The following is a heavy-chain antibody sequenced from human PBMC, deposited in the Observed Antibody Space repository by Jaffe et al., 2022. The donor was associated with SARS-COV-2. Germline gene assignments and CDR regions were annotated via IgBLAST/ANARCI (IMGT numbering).Heavy chain of an antibody. V-gene: IGHV3-23*01. CDR3: AKDREPDGAWNTDY. CDR1: GFTFRTYA. D-gene: IGHD1-1*01. CDR2: IFGSGGGI. J-gene: IGHJ4*02. Sequence: EVHLLESGGGLVQPGGSLRLSCTASGFTFRTYAMNWVRQAPGKGLEWVSGIFGSGGGIFYADSVKGRFTISRDNSKNMLFLQMNSLRAEDTAFYYCAKDREPDGAWNTDYWGQGILVTVSS.